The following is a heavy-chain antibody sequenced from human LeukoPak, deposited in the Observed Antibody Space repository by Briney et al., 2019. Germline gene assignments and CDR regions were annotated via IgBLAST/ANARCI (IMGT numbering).Heavy chain of an antibody. D-gene: IGHD6-19*01. Sequence: GGSLRLSCTASGFTFSNFWMSWVRQAPGKGLEWVSAISGSGGSTYYADSVKGRFTISRDNSKNTLYLQMNSLRAEDTAVYYCARTRGLAGKIDYWGQGTLVTVSS. J-gene: IGHJ4*02. CDR1: GFTFSNFW. CDR3: ARTRGLAGKIDY. CDR2: ISGSGGST. V-gene: IGHV3-23*01.